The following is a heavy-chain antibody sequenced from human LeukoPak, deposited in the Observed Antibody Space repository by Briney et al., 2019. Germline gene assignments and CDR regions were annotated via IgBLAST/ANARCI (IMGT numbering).Heavy chain of an antibody. CDR2: MFTPGTI. D-gene: IGHD3-22*01. CDR1: GGSVSSGIYY. Sequence: SQTLSLTCTVSGGSVSSGIYYWSWIRQPAGKGLEWIGRMFTPGTINYNPSLKSRVTISVDTSKNQLSLRLPSVTAADTAVYYCARGPYLGYDSSGVDAFDIWGQGTMVTVSS. V-gene: IGHV4-61*02. CDR3: ARGPYLGYDSSGVDAFDI. J-gene: IGHJ3*02.